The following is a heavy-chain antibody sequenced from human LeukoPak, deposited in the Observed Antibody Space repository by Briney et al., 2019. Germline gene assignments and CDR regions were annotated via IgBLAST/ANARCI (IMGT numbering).Heavy chain of an antibody. CDR3: ARDLLGNQPRVY. J-gene: IGHJ4*02. Sequence: GTSVKVSCNASGYAFTGYYMHWVRQAPGQGLEWMGWINPNTGGTNYAQKFQGRVTMTRDTSISTAYMELSRLRPDDTAVYYCARDLLGNQPRVYWGEGTLVTVSS. D-gene: IGHD2-2*01. CDR2: INPNTGGT. V-gene: IGHV1-2*02. CDR1: GYAFTGYY.